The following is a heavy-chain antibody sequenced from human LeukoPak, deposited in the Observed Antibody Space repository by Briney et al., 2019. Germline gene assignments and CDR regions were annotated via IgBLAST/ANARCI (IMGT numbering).Heavy chain of an antibody. J-gene: IGHJ3*02. D-gene: IGHD3-22*01. V-gene: IGHV3-23*01. CDR2: ISGNGDNT. CDR3: AKDQHYDSSGYYHSSSLFDAFDI. CDR1: GFTFSTYA. Sequence: GGSLRLSCAASGFTFSTYAMTWVRQAPGKGLEWVSTISGNGDNTYYADSVKGRFTISRDNSKNTLYLQMNSLRAEDTAVYYCAKDQHYDSSGYYHSSSLFDAFDIWGQGTMVTVSS.